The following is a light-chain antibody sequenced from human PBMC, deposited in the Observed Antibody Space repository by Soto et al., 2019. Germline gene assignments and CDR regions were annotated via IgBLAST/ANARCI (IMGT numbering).Light chain of an antibody. CDR2: GAS. J-gene: IGKJ1*01. CDR1: QTIYSN. CDR3: QQYNNWPRT. Sequence: IQMTPSPATLSVSPGERANLSCRASQTIYSNLAWYQQKPGQAPRLLIYGASTRATGIPARFSGSGSGTEFTLTISSLQSEDFAVYYCQQYNNWPRTFGQGTKV. V-gene: IGKV3-15*01.